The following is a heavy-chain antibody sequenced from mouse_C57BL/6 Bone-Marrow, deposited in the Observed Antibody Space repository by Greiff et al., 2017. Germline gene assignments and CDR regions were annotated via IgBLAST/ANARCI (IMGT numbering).Heavy chain of an antibody. CDR2: IWTGGGT. V-gene: IGHV2-9-1*01. D-gene: IGHD1-1*01. CDR1: GFSLTSYA. CDR3: ARKRITTVVPHWYFDV. J-gene: IGHJ1*03. Sequence: QVQLQQSGPGLVAPSQSLSITCTVSGFSLTSYAISWVRQPPGKGLEWLGVIWTGGGTNYNSALKSRLSISKDNSKSQVFLKMNSLQTDDTARYYCARKRITTVVPHWYFDVWGTGTTVTVAS.